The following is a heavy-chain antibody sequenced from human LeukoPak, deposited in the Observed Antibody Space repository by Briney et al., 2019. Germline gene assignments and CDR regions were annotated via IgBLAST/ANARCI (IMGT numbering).Heavy chain of an antibody. CDR1: GFTFSTYP. J-gene: IGHJ4*02. Sequence: GGSLRLSCAASGFTFSTYPMSWVRQAPGKGLEWVSAISGSGGDTYYADYVKGRFTISRDSSKNTLYLQMNSLRAEDTALYYCATSSGWYPKYFDYWGQGTLVTVSS. CDR2: ISGSGGDT. D-gene: IGHD6-19*01. CDR3: ATSSGWYPKYFDY. V-gene: IGHV3-23*01.